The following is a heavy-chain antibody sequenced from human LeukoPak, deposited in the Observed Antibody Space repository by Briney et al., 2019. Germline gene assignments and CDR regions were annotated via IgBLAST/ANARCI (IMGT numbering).Heavy chain of an antibody. CDR2: IIPILGIA. D-gene: IGHD6-6*01. V-gene: IGHV1-69*04. CDR3: ATHSSSFHFFDY. J-gene: IGHJ4*02. CDR1: GGTFSSYA. Sequence: GASVKVSCKASGGTFSSYAISWVRQAPGQGLEWMGRIIPILGIANYAQKFQGRVTITADKSTSTAYMELSSLRSEDTAVYYCATHSSSFHFFDYWGQGTLVTVSS.